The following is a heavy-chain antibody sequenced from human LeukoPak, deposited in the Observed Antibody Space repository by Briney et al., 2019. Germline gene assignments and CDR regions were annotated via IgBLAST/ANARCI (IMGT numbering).Heavy chain of an antibody. CDR3: AKAAMARYYYYGMDV. Sequence: GGSLRLSCAASGFTFSSYAMSWVRQAPGKGLEWVSAISGSGGSTYYADSVKGRFTISRDNSKNTLYLQMNSLRAEDPAVYYCAKAAMARYYYYGMDVWGQGTTVTVSS. V-gene: IGHV3-23*01. CDR1: GFTFSSYA. J-gene: IGHJ6*02. CDR2: ISGSGGST. D-gene: IGHD5-18*01.